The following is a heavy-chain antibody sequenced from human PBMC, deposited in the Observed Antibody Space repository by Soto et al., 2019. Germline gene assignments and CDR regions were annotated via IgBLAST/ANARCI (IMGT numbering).Heavy chain of an antibody. CDR3: ARVIAAAGLDY. J-gene: IGHJ4*02. D-gene: IGHD6-13*01. Sequence: ASVKVSCKASGYTFINYYIHWVRQAPGHGLEWMGRINPNGGSTNYAQKFQGRVTMTTDTSTSTAYMELSSLRSDDTAVYYCARVIAAAGLDYWGQGTLVTLSS. V-gene: IGHV1-46*01. CDR1: GYTFINYY. CDR2: INPNGGST.